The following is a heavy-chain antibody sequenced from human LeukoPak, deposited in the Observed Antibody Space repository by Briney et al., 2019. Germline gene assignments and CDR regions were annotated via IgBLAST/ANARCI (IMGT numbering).Heavy chain of an antibody. CDR2: ISAYNGNT. Sequence: ASVKVSCKASGYTFTSYGISWVRQAPGQGLEWMGWISAYNGNTNYAQKLQGRVTMTTDTSTSTAYMELRSLRSDDTAVYYCARVLSSGWCARQYYFDYWGQGTLVTVSS. CDR3: ARVLSSGWCARQYYFDY. V-gene: IGHV1-18*01. J-gene: IGHJ4*02. CDR1: GYTFTSYG. D-gene: IGHD6-19*01.